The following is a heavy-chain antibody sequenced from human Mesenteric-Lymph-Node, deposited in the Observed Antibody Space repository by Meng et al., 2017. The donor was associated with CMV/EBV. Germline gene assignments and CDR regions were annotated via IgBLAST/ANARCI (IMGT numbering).Heavy chain of an antibody. V-gene: IGHV1-69*06. CDR1: TFGNDG. J-gene: IGHJ4*02. CDR3: ARDGGGGLIPELGIYFDI. D-gene: IGHD3-16*01. CDR2: IIPVSGTE. Sequence: TFGNDGGSWLRQAPGRGPEWMGRIIPVSGTEKPAQQFQGRVTMTADKSTSTAYLELSTLTSDDTALYYCARDGGGGLIPELGIYFDIWGQGTLVTVSS.